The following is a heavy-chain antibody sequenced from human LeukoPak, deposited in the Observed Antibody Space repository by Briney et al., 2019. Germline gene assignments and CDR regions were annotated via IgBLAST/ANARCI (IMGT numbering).Heavy chain of an antibody. V-gene: IGHV4-59*01. CDR1: GGSISNFY. D-gene: IGHD5-18*01. CDR3: ARIVPYKYGHVDY. J-gene: IGHJ4*02. CDR2: IYYSGST. Sequence: SETLSLTCTVSGGSISNFYWSWTRQPPGKGLEWIGYIYYSGSTNYNPSLASRGTISLDRYKSPFSLKLSSVTAADTAIYYRARIVPYKYGHVDYWGQGTLVTVSS.